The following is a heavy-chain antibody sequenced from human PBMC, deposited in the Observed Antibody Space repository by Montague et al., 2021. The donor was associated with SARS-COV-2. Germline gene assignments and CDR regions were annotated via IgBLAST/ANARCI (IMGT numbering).Heavy chain of an antibody. CDR2: IYYSGST. Sequence: TLSLTCTVSGGSINSGGYYWSWIRQHPGKGLEWIGYIYYSGSTYYNPSLKSRLTISVDTSKDKFSLKLISVTAADTAVYYCARVHFVSSGWYPDAFDIWGQGTMVTVSS. CDR1: GGSINSGGYY. CDR3: ARVHFVSSGWYPDAFDI. J-gene: IGHJ3*02. D-gene: IGHD6-19*01. V-gene: IGHV4-31*03.